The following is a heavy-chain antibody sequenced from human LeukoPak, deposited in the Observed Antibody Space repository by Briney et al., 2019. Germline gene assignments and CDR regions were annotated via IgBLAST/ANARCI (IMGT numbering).Heavy chain of an antibody. CDR3: AKDRQIRCSLGFDY. Sequence: GGSLRLSCAASGFTFSGYGMSWVCQGSGKGPEWVSTISGSGDATYYAASVKGRFTISRDNSKNTLYVQMNSLRAKDTAVYYCAKDRQIRCSLGFDYWGQGALVIVSS. V-gene: IGHV3-23*01. CDR2: ISGSGDAT. CDR1: GFTFSGYG. J-gene: IGHJ4*02. D-gene: IGHD3-10*02.